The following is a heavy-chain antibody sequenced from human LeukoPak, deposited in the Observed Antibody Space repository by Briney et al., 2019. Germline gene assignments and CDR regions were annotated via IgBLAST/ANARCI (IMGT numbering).Heavy chain of an antibody. J-gene: IGHJ6*04. CDR1: GYSSTSYW. CDR3: ARLAVVPLEVQAADPRSLDYYYYGMDV. CDR2: IYPGDSDT. V-gene: IGHV5-51*01. Sequence: GESLKISCKGSGYSSTSYWIGWVRQMPGKGLEWMGIIYPGDSDTRYSPSFQGQVTISADKSISTAYLQWSSLKASDTAMYYCARLAVVPLEVQAADPRSLDYYYYGMDVWGKGTTVTVSS. D-gene: IGHD2-2*01.